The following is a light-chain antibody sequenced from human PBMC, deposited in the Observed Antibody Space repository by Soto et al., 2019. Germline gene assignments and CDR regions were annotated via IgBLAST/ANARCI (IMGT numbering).Light chain of an antibody. CDR1: SSDVGGYNF. V-gene: IGLV2-8*01. Sequence: QSALTQPPSASGSPGQSVTISCTGTSSDVGGYNFVSWYQQNPGKAPKLMIYEVSERPSGVPDRFSGSKSGNTASLTVSGLQAEEGADYYCSSYAGSNIVVFGGGTKLTVL. CDR3: SSYAGSNIVV. J-gene: IGLJ2*01. CDR2: EVS.